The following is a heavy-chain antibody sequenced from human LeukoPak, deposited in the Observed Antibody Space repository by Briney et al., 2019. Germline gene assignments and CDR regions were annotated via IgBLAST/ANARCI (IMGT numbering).Heavy chain of an antibody. D-gene: IGHD3-16*01. CDR2: ISSSSSYI. CDR3: AKGITFGGQLDY. J-gene: IGHJ4*02. V-gene: IGHV3-21*04. Sequence: GGSLRLSCAASGFTFSSYSMNWVRQAPGKGLEWVSSISSSSSYIYYADSVKGRFTISRDNSKNTLYLQMNSLRAEDTAVYYCAKGITFGGQLDYWGQGTLVTVSS. CDR1: GFTFSSYS.